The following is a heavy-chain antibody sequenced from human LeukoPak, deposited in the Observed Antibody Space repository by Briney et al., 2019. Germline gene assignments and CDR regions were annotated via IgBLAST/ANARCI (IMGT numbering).Heavy chain of an antibody. V-gene: IGHV3-7*01. D-gene: IGHD3-10*01. CDR2: IKQDRSEK. J-gene: IGHJ3*02. Sequence: GGSLRLSCAASGFTCSSYWMSWVRQAPGKGLEWVAYIKQDRSEKYYVDSVKGRFTISRDNAKNSLCLQMNSLRAEDTAVYYCARDTLLLWFGELLRSPNAFDIWGQGTMVTVSS. CDR3: ARDTLLLWFGELLRSPNAFDI. CDR1: GFTCSSYW.